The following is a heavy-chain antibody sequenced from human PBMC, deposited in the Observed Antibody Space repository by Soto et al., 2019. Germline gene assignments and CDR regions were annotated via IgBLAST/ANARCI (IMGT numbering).Heavy chain of an antibody. CDR3: ARGARPVVGTGNWFDS. CDR2: IYYSGSI. CDR1: GGSISSGDYY. D-gene: IGHD5-12*01. J-gene: IGHJ5*01. Sequence: PSETLSLTCTVSGGSISSGDYYWSWIRQPPGKGLEWIGYIYYSGSIYYNPSLKSRVTISVDTSKNQCSLKLSSVTAADTAVYSCARGARPVVGTGNWFDSWGQGSLVTVSS. V-gene: IGHV4-30-4*01.